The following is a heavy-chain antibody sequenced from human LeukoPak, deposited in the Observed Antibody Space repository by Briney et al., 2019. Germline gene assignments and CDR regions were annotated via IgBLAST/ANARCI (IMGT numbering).Heavy chain of an antibody. J-gene: IGHJ4*02. CDR1: GGSFSCYY. V-gene: IGHV4-34*01. CDR2: INHSGST. CDR3: GRHRYDYVWGGYRLCGSFDY. D-gene: IGHD3-16*02. Sequence: SETLSLTCAGYGGSFSCYYWSWIRQPPGKGLEWLGEINHSGSTNYNPSLKSLSTISVNTSKNHFSLKRRSVTAANTAVYYCGRHRYDYVWGGYRLCGSFDYWGQGTLVTVSS.